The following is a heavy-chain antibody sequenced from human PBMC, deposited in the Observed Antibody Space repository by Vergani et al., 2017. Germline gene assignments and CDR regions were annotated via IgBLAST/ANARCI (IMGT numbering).Heavy chain of an antibody. V-gene: IGHV4-39*07. Sequence: QLQLQESGPGLVKPSETLSLTCTVSGGSISSSSYYWGWIRQPPGKGLGWIGSIYYSGRPYYNPSLKSRVTISVDTSKNQFSLKLSSVTAADTAVYYCVRELLPRNNWFDPWGQGTLVTVSS. CDR2: IYYSGRP. D-gene: IGHD1-26*01. CDR1: GGSISSSSYY. CDR3: VRELLPRNNWFDP. J-gene: IGHJ5*02.